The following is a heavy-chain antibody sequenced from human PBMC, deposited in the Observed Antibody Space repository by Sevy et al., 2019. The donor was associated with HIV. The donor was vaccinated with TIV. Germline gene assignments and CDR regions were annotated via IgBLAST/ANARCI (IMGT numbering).Heavy chain of an antibody. V-gene: IGHV1-2*02. CDR3: ARGPREIQLWLVSKNPNAFDI. CDR1: GYTFTGYY. CDR2: INPNSGGT. D-gene: IGHD5-18*01. J-gene: IGHJ3*02. Sequence: ASVKVSCKASGYTFTGYYMHWVRQAPGQGLEWMGWINPNSGGTNYAQKFQGRVTMTRDTSISTAYMELSRLRSDDTAVYYCARGPREIQLWLVSKNPNAFDIWGQGTMVTVSS.